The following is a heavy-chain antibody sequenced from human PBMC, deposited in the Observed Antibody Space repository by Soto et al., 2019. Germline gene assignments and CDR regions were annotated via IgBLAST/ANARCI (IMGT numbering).Heavy chain of an antibody. CDR2: IYWHDDK. CDR1: GFSLSTSGVG. J-gene: IGHJ4*02. V-gene: IGHV2-5*01. CDR3: AHYPTRIAAEGWEFDY. D-gene: IGHD6-13*01. Sequence: QITLKESGPTLVKPTQTLTLTCTFSGFSLSTSGVGVGWIRQPPGKALEWLALIYWHDDKRYSPSLKSRLTTTQHTSKNQTRLATTNMDPVDTATYYCAHYPTRIAAEGWEFDYWGQGTLVTVSS.